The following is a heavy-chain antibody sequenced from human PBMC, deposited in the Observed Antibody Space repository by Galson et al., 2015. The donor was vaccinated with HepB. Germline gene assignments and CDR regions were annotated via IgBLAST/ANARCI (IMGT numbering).Heavy chain of an antibody. CDR2: INHSGST. CDR3: ARYSSGWASFDH. CDR1: GGSLSGYY. Sequence: ETLSLTCAVYGGSLSGYYWNWIRQPPGKGLEWIGEINHSGSTNYNPSLKSRVTISVDTSKNQFSLKLSSVTAADTAVYYCARYSSGWASFDHWGQGTLVTVSS. D-gene: IGHD6-19*01. V-gene: IGHV4-34*01. J-gene: IGHJ4*02.